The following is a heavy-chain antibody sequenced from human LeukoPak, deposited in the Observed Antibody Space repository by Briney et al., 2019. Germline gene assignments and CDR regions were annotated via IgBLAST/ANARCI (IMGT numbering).Heavy chain of an antibody. CDR2: IYYSGST. CDR3: ARGLRYSSSGNMDY. V-gene: IGHV4-59*12. Sequence: SETLSLTCTVSGGSISSYYWSWIRQPPGKGLEWIGYIYYSGSTNYNPSLKSRVTISVDTSKNQFSLKLSSVTAADTAVYYCARGLRYSSSGNMDYWGQGTLVTVSS. D-gene: IGHD6-6*01. J-gene: IGHJ4*02. CDR1: GGSISSYY.